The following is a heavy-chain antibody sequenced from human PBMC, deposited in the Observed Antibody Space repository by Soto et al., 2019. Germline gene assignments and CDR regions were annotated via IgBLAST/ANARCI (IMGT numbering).Heavy chain of an antibody. Sequence: GGSLRLSCAASGFTFSHYAMHWARQAPGKGLEWVAVIWSDGSNENYADSVRGRFTISRDNPKNTLYLQMNSLRAEDTAVYYCARDYGSAPWDYWGQGALVTVSS. V-gene: IGHV3-33*01. CDR3: ARDYGSAPWDY. J-gene: IGHJ4*02. CDR2: IWSDGSNE. D-gene: IGHD3-10*01. CDR1: GFTFSHYA.